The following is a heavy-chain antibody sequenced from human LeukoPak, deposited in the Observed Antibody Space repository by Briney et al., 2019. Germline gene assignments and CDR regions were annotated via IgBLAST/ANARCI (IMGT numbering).Heavy chain of an antibody. CDR2: ISSSSDTI. Sequence: AGGSLRLSCAASGFTFGPYTMNWVRQAPGKGLEWVSYISSSSDTIYYADSVKGRFTISRDNAKNSLYLQMNSLRAEDTAVYYCARDRTRIAVAGTPVGSAFDIWGQGTMVTVSS. V-gene: IGHV3-48*04. J-gene: IGHJ3*02. D-gene: IGHD6-19*01. CDR3: ARDRTRIAVAGTPVGSAFDI. CDR1: GFTFGPYT.